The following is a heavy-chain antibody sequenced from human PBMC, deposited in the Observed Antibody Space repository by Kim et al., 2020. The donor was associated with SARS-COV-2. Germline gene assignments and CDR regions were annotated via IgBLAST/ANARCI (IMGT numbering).Heavy chain of an antibody. J-gene: IGHJ3*02. CDR3: ARVDDSSGYYYSSGFDI. D-gene: IGHD3-22*01. V-gene: IGHV3-11*06. Sequence: VKGRFTISRDNAKNSLYLQMNSLRAEDTAVYYCARVDDSSGYYYSSGFDIWGRGTMVTVSS.